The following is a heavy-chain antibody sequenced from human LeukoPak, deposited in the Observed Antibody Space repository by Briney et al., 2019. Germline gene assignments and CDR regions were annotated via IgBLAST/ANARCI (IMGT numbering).Heavy chain of an antibody. CDR3: AKVRAPRQYYFDY. CDR1: GFTFSSYA. CDR2: ISGSGTNT. D-gene: IGHD1-26*01. Sequence: GESLRLSCAASGFTFSSYAMSWVRQAPGKGLEWVSAISGSGTNTYYADSVKGRFAISRDNSKNSLYLQMNSLRAEDTAVYYCAKVRAPRQYYFDYWGQGTLVTVSS. V-gene: IGHV3-23*01. J-gene: IGHJ4*02.